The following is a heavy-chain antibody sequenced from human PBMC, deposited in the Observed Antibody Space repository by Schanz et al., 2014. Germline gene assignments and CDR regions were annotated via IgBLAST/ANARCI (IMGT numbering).Heavy chain of an antibody. V-gene: IGHV1-46*03. CDR1: GYPFTNYY. D-gene: IGHD2-2*01. CDR3: ARGGFFDSTSFDS. Sequence: QVQLVQSGAEVKKPGASVKLSCRASGYPFTNYYIHWFRQAPGQGLEWMGLINPSVGNTNYAQNFQGRLTVTRDTSTSTVNMELSSLRSEDTAVYYCARGGFFDSTSFDSWGQGTLVTVSS. CDR2: INPSVGNT. J-gene: IGHJ4*02.